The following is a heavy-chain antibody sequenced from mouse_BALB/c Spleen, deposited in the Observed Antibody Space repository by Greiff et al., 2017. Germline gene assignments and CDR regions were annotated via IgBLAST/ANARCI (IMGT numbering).Heavy chain of an antibody. J-gene: IGHJ4*01. V-gene: IGHV1-7*01. CDR3: ARGGGLRRGAMDY. CDR2: INPSTGYT. Sequence: VQLQQSGAELAKPGASVKMSCKVSGYTFTSYWMHWVKQWPGQGLEWIGYINPSTGYTEYNQQFKDKATFTADKSSSTAYMQLSSLTSEDSAVYYCARGGGLRRGAMDYWGQGTSVTVSS. D-gene: IGHD2-4*01. CDR1: GYTFTSYW.